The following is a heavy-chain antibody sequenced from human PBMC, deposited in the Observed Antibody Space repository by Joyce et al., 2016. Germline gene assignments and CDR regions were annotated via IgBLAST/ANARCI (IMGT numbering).Heavy chain of an antibody. CDR3: ARGVNPNAFRRRSSSNRLLSKYYYYALDV. CDR1: GGSFSGYY. V-gene: IGHV4-34*01. D-gene: IGHD2-2*01. CDR2: INHSGST. Sequence: QVQLQQWGAGLLKPSETLSLTCAVYGGSFSGYYWSWIRQPPGEGLEWIGEINHSGSTSSNPPLKSRVTISVDTSKNQFSLRLGSVTAADTAVYYCARGVNPNAFRRRSSSNRLLSKYYYYALDVWGQGTTVTVSS. J-gene: IGHJ6*02.